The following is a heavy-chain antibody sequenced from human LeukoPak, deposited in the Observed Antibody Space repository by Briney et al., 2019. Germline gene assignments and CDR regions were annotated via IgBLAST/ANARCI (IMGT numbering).Heavy chain of an antibody. V-gene: IGHV3-30*18. J-gene: IGHJ3*02. D-gene: IGHD1-26*01. Sequence: GGSLRLSCAASGLTFTNYGMHWVRQAPGKGLEWVAIISFDGRIEYYVDSAKGRFTISRDKSKNTLYLQMNSLRPEDTAVYYCAKERASMGADAFDIWGQGTMVTVSS. CDR2: ISFDGRIE. CDR3: AKERASMGADAFDI. CDR1: GLTFTNYG.